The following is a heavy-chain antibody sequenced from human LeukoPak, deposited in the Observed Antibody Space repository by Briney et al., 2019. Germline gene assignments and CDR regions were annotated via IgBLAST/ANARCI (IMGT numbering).Heavy chain of an antibody. CDR2: ISSSGSTI. Sequence: PGGSLRLSCAASGFTFSSYEMNWVRQAPGKGLEWVSYISSSGSTIYYADSVKGRFTISRDNAKNSLYLQMNSLRAEDTAVYYCARDYGDISGDYFDYWGQGTLVTVSS. CDR1: GFTFSSYE. J-gene: IGHJ4*02. V-gene: IGHV3-48*03. D-gene: IGHD4-17*01. CDR3: ARDYGDISGDYFDY.